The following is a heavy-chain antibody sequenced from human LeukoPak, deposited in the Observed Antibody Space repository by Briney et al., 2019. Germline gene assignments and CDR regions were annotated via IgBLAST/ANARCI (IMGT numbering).Heavy chain of an antibody. Sequence: GASVKVSCKASGYTFTSYGISWVRQAPGQGLEWMGWISAYNGNTNYAQKLQGRVTMTTDTSTSTAYIELRSLRSDDTAVYYCARGGNYYDSSGYFHYWGQGTLVTVSS. CDR1: GYTFTSYG. CDR2: ISAYNGNT. V-gene: IGHV1-18*01. CDR3: ARGGNYYDSSGYFHY. J-gene: IGHJ4*02. D-gene: IGHD3-22*01.